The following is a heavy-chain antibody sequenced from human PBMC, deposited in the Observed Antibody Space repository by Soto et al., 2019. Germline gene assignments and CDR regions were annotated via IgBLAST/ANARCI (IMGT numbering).Heavy chain of an antibody. V-gene: IGHV1-18*01. J-gene: IGHJ4*02. Sequence: QVQLVQSGAEVKKPGASVKVSCKASGYTFTSYGISWVRQAPGQGLEWMGWISAYNGNTNYAQKLQGRVTMTTDTSTRTAYMELRSLRADDTAVYYCARWGEGLLSIAAAGLGTSAFDYWGQGTLVTVSS. CDR2: ISAYNGNT. D-gene: IGHD6-13*01. CDR3: ARWGEGLLSIAAAGLGTSAFDY. CDR1: GYTFTSYG.